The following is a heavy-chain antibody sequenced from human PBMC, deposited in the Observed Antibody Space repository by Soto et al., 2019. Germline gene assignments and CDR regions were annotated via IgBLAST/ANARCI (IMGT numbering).Heavy chain of an antibody. Sequence: EVQLVESGGGLVQPGRSLRLSCAASGFTFDDYAMHWVRQAPGKGLEWVSGISWNSGSIGYADSVKGRFTISRDNAKNSLYLQMNSLRAEDTALYYCAKQGIAAPKVGYFDYWGLGTLVTVSS. CDR2: ISWNSGSI. CDR3: AKQGIAAPKVGYFDY. V-gene: IGHV3-9*01. CDR1: GFTFDDYA. D-gene: IGHD6-6*01. J-gene: IGHJ4*02.